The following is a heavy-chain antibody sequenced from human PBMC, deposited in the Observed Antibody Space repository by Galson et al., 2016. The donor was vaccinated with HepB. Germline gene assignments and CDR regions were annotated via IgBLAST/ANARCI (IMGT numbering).Heavy chain of an antibody. CDR1: GFTFRNDA. V-gene: IGHV3-23*01. Sequence: SLRLSCAASGFTFRNDAMSWVRQAPGKGLEWVSGIEDNGRNTYYADPVKGRFTISRENSKNTLFLQMNRLRVEDTALYYCAKRMRGSSPYDKWGQGTLVTVSS. D-gene: IGHD6-6*01. CDR2: IEDNGRNT. CDR3: AKRMRGSSPYDK. J-gene: IGHJ4*02.